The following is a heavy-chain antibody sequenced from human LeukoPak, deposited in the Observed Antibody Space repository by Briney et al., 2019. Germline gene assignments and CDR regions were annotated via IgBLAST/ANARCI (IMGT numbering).Heavy chain of an antibody. D-gene: IGHD6-6*01. CDR2: INPSGGST. Sequence: ASVKVSCKASGYTFTSYYMHWVRQAPGQGLEWMGIINPSGGSTRYAQKFQGRVTMTRDTSTSTVYMELNSLRSEDTAVYYCARVGASSLSLYYFDYWGQGTLVTVSS. CDR3: ARVGASSLSLYYFDY. J-gene: IGHJ4*02. V-gene: IGHV1-46*01. CDR1: GYTFTSYY.